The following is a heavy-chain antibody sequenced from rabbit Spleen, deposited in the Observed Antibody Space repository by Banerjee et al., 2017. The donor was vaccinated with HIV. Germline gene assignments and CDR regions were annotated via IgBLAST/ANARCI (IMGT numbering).Heavy chain of an antibody. D-gene: IGHD4-2*01. CDR3: ARDDGYAGRGVNL. Sequence: QEQLVESGGGLVKPGASLTLTCKASGFDFSRGYDMCWVRQAPGKGLEWIGCIYTVITSRTYYASWAKGRFTVSKTSSTTVTLQMTSLTAADTATYFCARDDGYAGRGVNLWGQGTLVTVS. CDR1: GFDFSRGYD. V-gene: IGHV1S45*01. CDR2: IYTVITSRT. J-gene: IGHJ4*01.